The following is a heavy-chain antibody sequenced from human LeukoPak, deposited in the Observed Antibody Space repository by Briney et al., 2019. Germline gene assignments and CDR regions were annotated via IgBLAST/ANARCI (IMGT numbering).Heavy chain of an antibody. D-gene: IGHD3-22*01. J-gene: IGHJ4*02. Sequence: SETLSLTCAVYGGSFSGYYWSWIRQPPGKGLEWIGEINHSGSTNYNPSLKSRVTISVETSKNQFSLKLSSVTAADTAVYYCARVTPYYYDSSGYYRAARLDYWGQGTLVTVSS. CDR3: ARVTPYYYDSSGYYRAARLDY. V-gene: IGHV4-34*01. CDR1: GGSFSGYY. CDR2: INHSGST.